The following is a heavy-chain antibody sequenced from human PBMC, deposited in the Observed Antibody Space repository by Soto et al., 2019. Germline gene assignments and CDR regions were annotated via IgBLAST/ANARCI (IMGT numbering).Heavy chain of an antibody. Sequence: PGGSLRLSCAASGFTFSSYEMNWVRQAPGKGLEWVSYISSSGSTIYYADSVKGRFTISRDNAKNSLYLQMNSLRAEDTAVYYCARETAPRGGLMVYAIRTPYGMDVWGQGTTVTVSS. J-gene: IGHJ6*02. CDR2: ISSSGSTI. CDR1: GFTFSSYE. D-gene: IGHD2-8*01. CDR3: ARETAPRGGLMVYAIRTPYGMDV. V-gene: IGHV3-48*03.